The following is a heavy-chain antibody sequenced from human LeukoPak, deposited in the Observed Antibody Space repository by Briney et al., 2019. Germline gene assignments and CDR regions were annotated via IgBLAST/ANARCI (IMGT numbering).Heavy chain of an antibody. CDR1: GFSFSGYG. CDR2: IRYDGSTK. CDR3: AKDYNDGFDY. D-gene: IGHD3-3*01. V-gene: IGHV3-30*02. J-gene: IGHJ4*02. Sequence: GGSLRLSCAASGFSFSGYGMHWVRQAPGKGLEWVTFIRYDGSTKSYADSVKGRFTIARDNSKNTLYLQMNSLRAEDTAVYFCAKDYNDGFDYWGQGALVTVSS.